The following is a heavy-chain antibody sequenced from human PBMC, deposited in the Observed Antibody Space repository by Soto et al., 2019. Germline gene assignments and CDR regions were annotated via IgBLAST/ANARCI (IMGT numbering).Heavy chain of an antibody. Sequence: EVQLLESGGGLVQPGRSLRLSCAASGFTFSNYGMKRVRQAPGKGLEWVSDIDGIGRSTYYADSVKGRFTVSRDNSKNTLILKMNGLGDEDTDLYYCAGGLDYWCQGGLVTVFS. D-gene: IGHD2-15*01. CDR3: AGGLDY. J-gene: IGHJ4*02. CDR1: GFTFSNYG. CDR2: IDGIGRST. V-gene: IGHV3-23*01.